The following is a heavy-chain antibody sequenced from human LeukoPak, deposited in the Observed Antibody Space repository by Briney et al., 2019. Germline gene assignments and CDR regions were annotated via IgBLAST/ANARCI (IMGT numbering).Heavy chain of an antibody. CDR2: ISSSSSYI. CDR3: ARMYYYDSSGYYTDAFDI. Sequence: KAGGSLRLSCAASRFTFSSYAMNWVRQAPGKGLEWVSSISSSSSYIYYADSVKGRFTISRDNAKNSLYLQMNSLRAEDTAVYYCARMYYYDSSGYYTDAFDIWGQGTMVTVSS. V-gene: IGHV3-21*01. D-gene: IGHD3-22*01. J-gene: IGHJ3*02. CDR1: RFTFSSYA.